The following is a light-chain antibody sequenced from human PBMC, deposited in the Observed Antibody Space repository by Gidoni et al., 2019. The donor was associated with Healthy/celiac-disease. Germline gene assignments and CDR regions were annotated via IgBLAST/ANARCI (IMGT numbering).Light chain of an antibody. V-gene: IGKV2-28*01. CDR1: QSLLHSNGYNY. CDR3: MQALQXPYS. CDR2: LGS. Sequence: DIVMTQSPLSLPVTPGEPASISCRSSQSLLHSNGYNYLDWYLQKPGQSPQLLIYLGSNRASGVPDRFSGSGSGTDFTLKISRVEAEDVGVYYCMQALQXPYSFGQXTKLEXK. J-gene: IGKJ2*03.